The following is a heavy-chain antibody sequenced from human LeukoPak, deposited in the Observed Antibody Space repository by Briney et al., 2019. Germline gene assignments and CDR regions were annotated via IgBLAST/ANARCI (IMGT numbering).Heavy chain of an antibody. D-gene: IGHD3-22*01. CDR2: INDYTGDT. CDR1: GGSFTDYF. Sequence: SETLSLTCTVFGGSFTDYFWTWIRHSPGKGLEWIGEINDYTGDTNYNPSLNSRVSISLEKSKNQFSLELRSVTAADTAVYYCARGRIAKIVVVHSFSYGMDVWGQGTTVTASS. V-gene: IGHV4-34*01. CDR3: ARGRIAKIVVVHSFSYGMDV. J-gene: IGHJ6*02.